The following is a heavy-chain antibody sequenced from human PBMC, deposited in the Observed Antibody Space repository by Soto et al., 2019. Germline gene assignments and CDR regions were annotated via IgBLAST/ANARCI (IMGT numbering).Heavy chain of an antibody. Sequence: GGSLRLSCAASGFSFRSYSMSWVRQAPGKGLEWVANINQDGSEKYYVDSVKGRFIISRDNAENSLYLQMSSLIAEDTAVYYCTSLMVRGVMWLDYWGQGALVTVSS. V-gene: IGHV3-7*05. CDR1: GFSFRSYS. J-gene: IGHJ4*02. D-gene: IGHD3-10*01. CDR2: INQDGSEK. CDR3: TSLMVRGVMWLDY.